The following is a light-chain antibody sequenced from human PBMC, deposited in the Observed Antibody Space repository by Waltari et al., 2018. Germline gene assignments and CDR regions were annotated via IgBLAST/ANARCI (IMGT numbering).Light chain of an antibody. CDR3: QQADRLPLT. J-gene: IGKJ4*01. Sequence: DIQMTQSPTSVSASVVDRVTITCRASKDILRWLAWYQHKPGKAPKLLISETSGLESGVPSRFSGRGSGTDFTLTISSLQPEDFATYYCQQADRLPLTFGGGTKVEIK. CDR1: KDILRW. CDR2: ETS. V-gene: IGKV1-12*01.